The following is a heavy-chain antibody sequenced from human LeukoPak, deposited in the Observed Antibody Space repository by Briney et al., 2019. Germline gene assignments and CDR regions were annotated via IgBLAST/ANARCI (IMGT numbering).Heavy chain of an antibody. D-gene: IGHD3-22*01. Sequence: GGSLRLSCAASGFTFSSYAMSWVRQAPGKGLEWVSAISGSGGSTYYADSVKGRFTISRDNSKNTLYLHMNSLRAEDTAVYYCAKGLETYYYDSSGYTFGDWGQGTLVTVSS. V-gene: IGHV3-23*01. CDR3: AKGLETYYYDSSGYTFGD. CDR2: ISGSGGST. CDR1: GFTFSSYA. J-gene: IGHJ4*02.